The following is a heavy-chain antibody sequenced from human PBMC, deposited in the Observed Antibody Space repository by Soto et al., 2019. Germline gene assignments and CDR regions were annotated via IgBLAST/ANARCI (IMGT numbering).Heavy chain of an antibody. V-gene: IGHV3-7*01. CDR2: VRQDGSQK. CDR3: ARESEDLTSNFDY. Sequence: PWGSLRLSCEASGFTFISYWIICFRHAPWKGREWVANVRQDGSQKYLVDSVKGRFTISRDNAKNSMYLQMNSLRAEDTAVYYCARESEDLTSNFDYWGQGTLVTVSS. J-gene: IGHJ4*02. CDR1: GFTFISYW.